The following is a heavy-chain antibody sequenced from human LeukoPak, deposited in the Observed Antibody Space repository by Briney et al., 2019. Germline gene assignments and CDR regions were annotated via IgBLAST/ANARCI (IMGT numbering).Heavy chain of an antibody. CDR2: ITGSGGST. D-gene: IGHD1-26*01. Sequence: PGGSLRLSCAASGFTFSSYAISWVRQAPGKGLEWVSAITGSGGSTYYADSVQGRFTISRDNSRNTLYLQMNSLRAEDTAVYYCALWEPRGHYYMDVWGKGTTVTVSS. CDR1: GFTFSSYA. J-gene: IGHJ6*03. V-gene: IGHV3-23*01. CDR3: ALWEPRGHYYMDV.